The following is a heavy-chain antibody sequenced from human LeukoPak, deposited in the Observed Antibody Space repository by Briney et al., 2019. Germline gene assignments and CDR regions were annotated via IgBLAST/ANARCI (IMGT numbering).Heavy chain of an antibody. J-gene: IGHJ6*03. CDR2: ISGSGGST. V-gene: IGHV3-23*01. CDR3: ARVGSSWYPYYYYYMDV. Sequence: GGSLRLSCAASGFTFSSYGMSWVRQAPGKGLEWVSAISGSGGSTYYADSVKGRFTISRDNSKNSLYLQMNSLRAEDTAVYYCARVGSSWYPYYYYYMDVWGKGTTVTVSS. D-gene: IGHD6-13*01. CDR1: GFTFSSYG.